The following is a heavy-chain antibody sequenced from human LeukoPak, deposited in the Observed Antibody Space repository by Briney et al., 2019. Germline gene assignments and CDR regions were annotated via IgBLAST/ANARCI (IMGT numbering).Heavy chain of an antibody. V-gene: IGHV4-38-2*02. J-gene: IGHJ4*02. CDR3: ARVDVVVTVPYYFDY. Sequence: SETLSLTCTVSGYSISSGYYWGWIRQPPGKGLEWIGSIYHSGSTYYNPSLKSRVTISVDTSKNQFSLKLSSVTAADTAVYYCARVDVVVTVPYYFDYWGQGTLVTVSS. CDR1: GYSISSGYY. CDR2: IYHSGST. D-gene: IGHD2-21*02.